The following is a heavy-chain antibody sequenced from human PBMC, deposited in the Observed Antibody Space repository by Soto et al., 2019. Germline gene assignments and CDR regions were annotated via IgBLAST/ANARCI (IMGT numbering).Heavy chain of an antibody. CDR3: ALPRY. Sequence: QVQLVESGGGVVQPGRSLRLSCAASGFTFSSYGMHWVRQAPGKGLEWVAVISYDGSNKYYADSLEGRFTISRDNSKNTLYLQMNRLRAGDRAGYDGALPRYWCQAALVTV. CDR2: ISYDGSNK. V-gene: IGHV3-30*03. CDR1: GFTFSSYG. J-gene: IGHJ4*02.